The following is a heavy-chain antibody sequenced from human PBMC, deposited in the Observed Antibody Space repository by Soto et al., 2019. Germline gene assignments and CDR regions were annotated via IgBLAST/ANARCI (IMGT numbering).Heavy chain of an antibody. CDR3: ARDVSGLYCMDV. CDR2: INSDGSST. J-gene: IGHJ6*02. Sequence: GGSLRLSCAASGFTFSSYWMHWVRQAPGKGLVWVSRINSDGSSTSYADSVKGRFTISRDNAKNTLYLQMNSMRAEDTAVYYCARDVSGLYCMDVWGQGTTVTVSS. V-gene: IGHV3-74*01. D-gene: IGHD3-10*01. CDR1: GFTFSSYW.